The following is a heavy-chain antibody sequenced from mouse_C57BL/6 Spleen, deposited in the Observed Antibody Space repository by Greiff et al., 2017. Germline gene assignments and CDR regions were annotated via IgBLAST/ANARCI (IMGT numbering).Heavy chain of an antibody. CDR3: ARGRITTVVENWYFDV. CDR1: GYSFTGYY. CDR2: INPSTGGT. Sequence: VQLQQSGPELVKPGASVKISCKASGYSFTGYYMNWVKQSPEKSLEWIGEINPSTGGTTYNQKFKAKATLTVDKSSSTAYMQLKSLTSEDSAVYYCARGRITTVVENWYFDVWGTGTTVTVSS. V-gene: IGHV1-42*01. D-gene: IGHD1-1*01. J-gene: IGHJ1*03.